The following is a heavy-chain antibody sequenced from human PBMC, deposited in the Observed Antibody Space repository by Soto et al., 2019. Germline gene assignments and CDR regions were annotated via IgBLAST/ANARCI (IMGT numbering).Heavy chain of an antibody. CDR2: INPNSGGT. Sequence: ASVKVSCKASGYTFTGYYMHWVRQAPGQGLEWMGWINPNSGGTNYAQKFQGRVTMTRDTSISTAYMELSRLRSDDTAVYYCARNMRSTMIYYYGMDVWGQGTTVTAP. CDR1: GYTFTGYY. D-gene: IGHD3-22*01. V-gene: IGHV1-2*02. J-gene: IGHJ6*02. CDR3: ARNMRSTMIYYYGMDV.